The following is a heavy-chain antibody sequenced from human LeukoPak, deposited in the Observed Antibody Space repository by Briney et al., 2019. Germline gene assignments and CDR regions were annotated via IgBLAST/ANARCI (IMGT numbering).Heavy chain of an antibody. V-gene: IGHV3-53*01. CDR3: ASWPGGWYGEDS. Sequence: GGSLRLSCAASGFTVSSNYMRWVRQAPGKGMEWVSVIYSGGSTYYADSVKGRFTISRDNSKNTLYLQMNSLRAEDTAVYYCASWPGGWYGEDSWGQGTLVTVSS. CDR1: GFTVSSNY. CDR2: IYSGGST. D-gene: IGHD6-19*01. J-gene: IGHJ4*02.